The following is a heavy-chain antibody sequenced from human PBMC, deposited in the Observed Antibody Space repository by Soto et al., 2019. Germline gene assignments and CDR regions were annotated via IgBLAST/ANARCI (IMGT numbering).Heavy chain of an antibody. D-gene: IGHD4-17*01. CDR2: ISAYTGNT. Sequence: QVQLVHSGAEVKKPRASVKVSCKASGYTFTSYGFSCVRQAPGQGLEWMGWISAYTGNTNYAQKLQGRVTMTTDTSKSTAYMELWSLRSDDTAVYYCARVTTVETWNYWGEGTLVTVSS. J-gene: IGHJ4*02. V-gene: IGHV1-18*01. CDR1: GYTFTSYG. CDR3: ARVTTVETWNY.